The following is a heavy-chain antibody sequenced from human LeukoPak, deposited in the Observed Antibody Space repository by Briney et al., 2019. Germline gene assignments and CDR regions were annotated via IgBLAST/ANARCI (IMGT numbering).Heavy chain of an antibody. Sequence: GGSLRLSCAASGFTFSSYGMHWVRQAPGKGLEWVAFIRYDGSNKYYADSVKGRFTIPRDDSKNTLYLQMNSLRAEDTAVYYYAKEQDYYDSSGPPHPDYWGQGTLVTVSS. CDR3: AKEQDYYDSSGPPHPDY. CDR1: GFTFSSYG. D-gene: IGHD3-22*01. V-gene: IGHV3-30*02. J-gene: IGHJ4*02. CDR2: IRYDGSNK.